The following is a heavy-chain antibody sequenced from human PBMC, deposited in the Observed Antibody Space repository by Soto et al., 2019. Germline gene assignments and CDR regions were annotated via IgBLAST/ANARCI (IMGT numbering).Heavy chain of an antibody. CDR3: ARSVFP. Sequence: QVPLQESGPGLVKPSQTLSLTCTVSGGSISSGGYYWNWIRQHPGKGLEWIGYIYYSGSTYYNPSLKRRVSMSVDTSKNQFSLKLSSVTAADAAVYYCARSVFPWGQGTLVTVSS. V-gene: IGHV4-31*03. CDR2: IYYSGST. J-gene: IGHJ5*02. CDR1: GGSISSGGYY.